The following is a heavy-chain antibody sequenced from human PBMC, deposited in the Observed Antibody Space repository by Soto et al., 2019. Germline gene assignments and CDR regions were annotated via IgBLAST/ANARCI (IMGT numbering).Heavy chain of an antibody. J-gene: IGHJ4*02. V-gene: IGHV1-3*01. CDR3: AREIQPAIAVAGGFDY. D-gene: IGHD6-19*01. CDR1: GYTFTSYA. CDR2: INAGNGNT. Sequence: ASVKVSCKASGYTFTSYAMHWVRQAPGQRLEWMGWINAGNGNTKYSQKFQGRVTITRDTSASTAYMELSSLRSEDTAVYYCAREIQPAIAVAGGFDYWGQGTLVTGLL.